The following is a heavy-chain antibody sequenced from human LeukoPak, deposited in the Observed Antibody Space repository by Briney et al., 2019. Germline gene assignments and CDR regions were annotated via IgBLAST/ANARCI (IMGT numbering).Heavy chain of an antibody. Sequence: PGGSLRLSCAASGFTFSTYAMHWVRQAPGKGLEWVAVISYDGSNKNYADSVKGRFTISRDNSKNTLDLQMNSLRAEDTAVYYCARSVYWGQGTRVTVSS. V-gene: IGHV3-30*04. J-gene: IGHJ4*02. CDR2: ISYDGSNK. CDR3: ARSVY. CDR1: GFTFSTYA.